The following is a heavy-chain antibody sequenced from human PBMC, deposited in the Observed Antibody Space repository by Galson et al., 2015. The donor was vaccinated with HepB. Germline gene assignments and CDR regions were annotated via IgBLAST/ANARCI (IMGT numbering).Heavy chain of an antibody. Sequence: SLRLSCAASGFTFSSYAMSWVRQAPGKGLEWVSAISGSGGSTYYADSVKGRFTISRDNSKNTLYLQMNSLRAEDTAVYYCASTQEVTMIVVAQPYYFDYWGQGTLVTVSS. CDR3: ASTQEVTMIVVAQPYYFDY. CDR2: ISGSGGST. V-gene: IGHV3-23*01. J-gene: IGHJ4*02. D-gene: IGHD3-22*01. CDR1: GFTFSSYA.